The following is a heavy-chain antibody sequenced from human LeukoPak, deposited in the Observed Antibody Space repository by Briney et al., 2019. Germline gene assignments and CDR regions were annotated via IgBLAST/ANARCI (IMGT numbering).Heavy chain of an antibody. D-gene: IGHD3-3*01. J-gene: IGHJ4*02. V-gene: IGHV3-15*01. CDR1: GFTFSNAW. CDR3: TTESGYYYFDY. Sequence: GGSLRLSCAASGFTFSNAWMSWVRQAQGKGLEWVGHFKSKIDGGTTDYAAPVKGRFTISRDDSKNTLYLQMNSLKTEDTAVYYCTTESGYYYFDYWGQGTLVTVSS. CDR2: FKSKIDGGTT.